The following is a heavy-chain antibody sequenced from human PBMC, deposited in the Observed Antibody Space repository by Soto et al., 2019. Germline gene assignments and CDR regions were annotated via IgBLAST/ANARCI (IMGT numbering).Heavy chain of an antibody. CDR1: GFTFSSYA. CDR2: FSGSGGST. Sequence: GGSLRLSCAASGFTFSSYAMSWVRQAPGKGLEWVSAFSGSGGSTYYADSVKGRFTISRDNSKNTLYLQMNSLRAEDTAVYYCAKNRQRGLSYGYYGRDYYYGMDVWGQGATVTVSS. D-gene: IGHD5-18*01. J-gene: IGHJ6*02. V-gene: IGHV3-23*01. CDR3: AKNRQRGLSYGYYGRDYYYGMDV.